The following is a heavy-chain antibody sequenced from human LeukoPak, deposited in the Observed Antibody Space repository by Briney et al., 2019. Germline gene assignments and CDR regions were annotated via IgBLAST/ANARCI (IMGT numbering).Heavy chain of an antibody. V-gene: IGHV4-59*08. Sequence: PSETLSLTCTVSGGSISSYYWSWIRQPPGKGLEWIGYIYYSGSTNYNPSLKSRVTISVDTSKNQFSLKLSSVTAADTAVYYCARLGGWRESDFDYWGQGTLVTVSS. CDR3: ARLGGWRESDFDY. D-gene: IGHD3-10*01. CDR1: GGSISSYY. CDR2: IYYSGST. J-gene: IGHJ4*02.